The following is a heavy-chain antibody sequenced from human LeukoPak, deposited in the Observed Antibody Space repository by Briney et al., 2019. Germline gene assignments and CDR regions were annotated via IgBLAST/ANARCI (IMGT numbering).Heavy chain of an antibody. CDR3: ARDSFRRITMVRGGRRWFDP. CDR1: GYSIIRGYY. J-gene: IGHJ5*02. CDR2: IYRNGGT. D-gene: IGHD3-10*01. V-gene: IGHV4-38-2*02. Sequence: SETLSLTCTVSGYSIIRGYYWDWFRQPPGKGLEWIGNIYRNGGTVYNPPLKSRLTISVDTSKNQFSLKLSSVTAADTAVYYCARDSFRRITMVRGGRRWFDPWGQGTLVTVSS.